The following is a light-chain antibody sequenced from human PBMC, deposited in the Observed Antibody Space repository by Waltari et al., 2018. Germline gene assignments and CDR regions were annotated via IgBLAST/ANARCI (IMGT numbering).Light chain of an antibody. V-gene: IGKV1-5*03. Sequence: DIQMTQSPSTLSASVGDIVTLTCRASQSISTWLAWYQQKPGRTPKRLIYKASSLESGVPSRFSDSGSGTEFTLTISSLQPDDFATYNWQQYSSFPRTFGQRTKVEIK. CDR3: QQYSSFPRT. CDR2: KAS. J-gene: IGKJ1*01. CDR1: QSISTW.